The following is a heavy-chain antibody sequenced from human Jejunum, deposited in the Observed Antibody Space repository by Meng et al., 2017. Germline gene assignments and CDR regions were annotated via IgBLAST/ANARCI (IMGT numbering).Heavy chain of an antibody. CDR3: ARALYDSGRGYYFDL. D-gene: IGHD3-9*01. J-gene: IGHJ4*02. CDR2: IKEDGSDK. CDR1: GFTFSNHY. V-gene: IGHV3-7*03. Sequence: GGSLRLSCVTSGFTFSNHYMTWVRQVPGKGLEWVATIKEDGSDKYYVDSVKGRVTLSRDNSRNTLYLQMNSLRDEDTAVYYCARALYDSGRGYYFDLWGQGTLVTVSS.